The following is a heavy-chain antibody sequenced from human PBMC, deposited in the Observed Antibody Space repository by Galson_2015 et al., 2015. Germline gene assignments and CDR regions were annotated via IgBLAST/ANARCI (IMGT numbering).Heavy chain of an antibody. CDR3: ARPLYSSGWDWYFDL. Sequence: EWVAVIWYDGNNKYYADSVKGRFTISRDNSKNTLYLQMNSLRAEDTAVYYCARPLYSSGWDWYFDLWGRGTLVTVSS. J-gene: IGHJ2*01. CDR2: IWYDGNNK. V-gene: IGHV3-33*01. D-gene: IGHD6-19*01.